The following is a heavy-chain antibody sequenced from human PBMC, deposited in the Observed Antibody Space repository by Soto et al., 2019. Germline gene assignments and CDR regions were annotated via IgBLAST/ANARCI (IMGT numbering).Heavy chain of an antibody. D-gene: IGHD2-15*01. CDR3: AKEVVGACDY. CDR2: ISYDGSNK. V-gene: IGHV3-30*18. CDR1: GFTFSSYG. Sequence: GGSLRLSCAASGFTFSSYGMHWVRQAPGKGLEWVAVISYDGSNKYYADSVKGRFTISRDNSKNTLYLQMNSLRAEDTAVYYCAKEVVGACDYWGQGTLVTVSS. J-gene: IGHJ4*02.